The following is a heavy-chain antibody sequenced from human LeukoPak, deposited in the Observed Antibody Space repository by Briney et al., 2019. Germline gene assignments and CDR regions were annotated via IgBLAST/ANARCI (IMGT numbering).Heavy chain of an antibody. CDR1: GFTFSSYA. CDR2: ILVDVTK. D-gene: IGHD6-13*01. J-gene: IGHJ4*02. Sequence: PGGSLRLSCAASGFTFSSYAMHWVRQPPGKGLEWVAFILVDVTKYYHKSVKGRFTISRDNSKNTLYLQMNSLRTEDTAVYYCARNRSFIAAAGIDSWGQGTLVTVPS. CDR3: ARNRSFIAAAGIDS. V-gene: IGHV3-30*04.